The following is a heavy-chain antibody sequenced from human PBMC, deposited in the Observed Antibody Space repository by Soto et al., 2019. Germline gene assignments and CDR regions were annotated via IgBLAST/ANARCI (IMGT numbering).Heavy chain of an antibody. CDR3: VRTSLEVKGGHREDY. J-gene: IGHJ4*02. Sequence: PGGSLSLSCAASGFTFSSYWMHWVRQAPGKGLVWVSRINSDGSSTSYADSVKGRFTISRDNAKNPLYLQMNSLRAEDTAVYYCVRTSLEVKGGHREDYWGQGTQVTVPS. CDR1: GFTFSSYW. CDR2: INSDGSST. D-gene: IGHD2-15*01. V-gene: IGHV3-74*01.